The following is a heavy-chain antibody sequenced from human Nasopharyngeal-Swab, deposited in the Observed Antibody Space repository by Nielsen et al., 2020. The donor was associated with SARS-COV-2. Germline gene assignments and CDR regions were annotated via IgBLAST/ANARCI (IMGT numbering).Heavy chain of an antibody. D-gene: IGHD6-13*01. CDR3: ARDSSSWYDFDY. V-gene: IGHV3-23*01. Sequence: SRAASGFTFSSYAMSWVRQAPGKGLEWVSAISGSGGSTYYADSVKGRFTISRDNSKNTLYLQMNSLRAEDTAVYYCARDSSSWYDFDYWGQGTLVTVSS. CDR1: GFTFSSYA. CDR2: ISGSGGST. J-gene: IGHJ4*02.